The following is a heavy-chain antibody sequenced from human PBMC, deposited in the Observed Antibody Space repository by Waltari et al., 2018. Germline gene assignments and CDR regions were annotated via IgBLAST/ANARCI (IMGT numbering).Heavy chain of an antibody. J-gene: IGHJ6*02. Sequence: QVHLQQWGAGLLRPSETLSLICAVYGGSLRGYSWGWLSQPPGKGLEWIGEINHSPNSNYNPSLRSRVHMSIDTSQNQFSLQLTSVTAADTGVYYCVRLEDCTGPGGNCYSGAPFAVDVWGQGTTVTVPS. V-gene: IGHV4-34*01. CDR3: VRLEDCTGPGGNCYSGAPFAVDV. CDR1: GGSLRGYS. CDR2: INHSPNS. D-gene: IGHD2-8*02.